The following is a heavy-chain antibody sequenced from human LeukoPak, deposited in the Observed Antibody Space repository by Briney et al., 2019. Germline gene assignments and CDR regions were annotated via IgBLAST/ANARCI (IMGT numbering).Heavy chain of an antibody. Sequence: ASVKVSCKASGYTFTGYYIHWVRQAPGQGLEWMGRINPNNGATNYAQKFQGRVTVTRDTSISIVYMELRRLRSGDTAVYYCARDLKYQLLLGWFDPWAREAWSPSPQ. J-gene: IGHJ5*02. V-gene: IGHV1-2*06. CDR2: INPNNGAT. CDR3: ARDLKYQLLLGWFDP. D-gene: IGHD2-21*01. CDR1: GYTFTGYY.